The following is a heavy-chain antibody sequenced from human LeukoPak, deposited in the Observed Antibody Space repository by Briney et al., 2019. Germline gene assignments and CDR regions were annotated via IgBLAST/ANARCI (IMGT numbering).Heavy chain of an antibody. V-gene: IGHV3-33*03. CDR1: GFTFSSYG. Sequence: PGGSLRLSCAASGFTFSSYGMHWVRQAPGKGLEWVAVIWYDGSNKYYADSVKGRFTISRDNAKNSLYLQMNSLRAEDTAVYYCASPLNYYDSSGYRNWGQGTLVTVSS. J-gene: IGHJ4*02. CDR3: ASPLNYYDSSGYRN. D-gene: IGHD3-22*01. CDR2: IWYDGSNK.